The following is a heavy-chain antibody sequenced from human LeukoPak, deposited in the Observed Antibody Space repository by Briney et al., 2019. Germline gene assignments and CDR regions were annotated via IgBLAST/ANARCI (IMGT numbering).Heavy chain of an antibody. CDR2: IYTSGST. J-gene: IGHJ4*02. Sequence: SETLSLTCTVSGGSISSGSYYWSWIRQPAGKGLEWIGRIYTSGSTNYNPSLKSRVTISVDTSKNQFPLKLSSVTAADTAVYYCASAVDWGQGTLVTVSS. CDR1: GGSISSGSYY. V-gene: IGHV4-61*02. CDR3: ASAVD. D-gene: IGHD4-23*01.